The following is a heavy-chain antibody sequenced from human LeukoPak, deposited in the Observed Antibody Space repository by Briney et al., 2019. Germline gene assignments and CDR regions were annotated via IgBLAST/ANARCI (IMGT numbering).Heavy chain of an antibody. CDR2: IYHSGST. CDR3: ASGARDYYDSSGSRSWFDP. Sequence: KGSATLSLTCAVSGGSIRSGDYSWSWIRQPPGKGLEWIGYIYHSGSTYYNPSLKSRVTISVDRSKNQFSLRLSSVTAADTAVYYSASGARDYYDSSGSRSWFDPWGQGTLVTVSS. V-gene: IGHV4-30-2*01. D-gene: IGHD3-22*01. CDR1: GGSIRSGDYS. J-gene: IGHJ5*02.